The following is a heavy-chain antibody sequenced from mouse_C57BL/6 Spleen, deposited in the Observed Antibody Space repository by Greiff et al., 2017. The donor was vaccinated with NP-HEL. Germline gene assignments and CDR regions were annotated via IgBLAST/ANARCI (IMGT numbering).Heavy chain of an antibody. CDR3: ARWADWYFDV. Sequence: QVQLQQPGAELVKPGASVKMSCKASGYTFTSYWITWVKQRPGQGLVWIGDIYPGSGSTNYNEKFKSKATLTVDTSSSSAYMQLSSLTSEDSAVYYCARWADWYFDVWGTGTTVTVSS. J-gene: IGHJ1*03. CDR2: IYPGSGST. V-gene: IGHV1-55*01. D-gene: IGHD3-3*01. CDR1: GYTFTSYW.